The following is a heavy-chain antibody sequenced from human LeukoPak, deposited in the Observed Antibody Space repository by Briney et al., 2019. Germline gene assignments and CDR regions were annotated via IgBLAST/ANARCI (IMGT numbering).Heavy chain of an antibody. J-gene: IGHJ4*02. V-gene: IGHV3-23*01. CDR1: GFTFSSYS. D-gene: IGHD3-22*01. CDR2: ISGSGGST. CDR3: AKDCYYDSSGYFN. Sequence: PGGSLRLSCAASGFTFSSYSVNWVRQAPGKGLEWVSAISGSGGSTYYADSVKGRFTISRDNSKNTLYLQMNSLRAEDTAVYYCAKDCYYDSSGYFNWGQGTLVTVSS.